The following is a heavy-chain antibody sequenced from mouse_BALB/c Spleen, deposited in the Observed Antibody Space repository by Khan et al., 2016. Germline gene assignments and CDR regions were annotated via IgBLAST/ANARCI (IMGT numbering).Heavy chain of an antibody. J-gene: IGHJ1*01. D-gene: IGHD1-2*01. Sequence: EVQLQESGPGLVNTSQSLPLTCIVPGYSITSDYAWNWLRQFPGNQLEWLGYIRYSGSTTYNPSLKSRIPITRDPSKNQFFLQWYSVTTEDTATYYCTRSPTATRYFDVWGAGTTVTVSS. CDR1: GYSITSDYA. V-gene: IGHV3-2*02. CDR2: IRYSGST. CDR3: TRSPTATRYFDV.